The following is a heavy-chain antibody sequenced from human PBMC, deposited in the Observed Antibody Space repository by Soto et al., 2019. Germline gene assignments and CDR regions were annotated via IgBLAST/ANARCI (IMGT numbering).Heavy chain of an antibody. V-gene: IGHV3-30*18. CDR3: AKGSVTPTYEGYYYGMDV. D-gene: IGHD2-21*02. CDR2: ISYDGSNK. Sequence: QVQLVESGGGVVQPGRSLRLSCAASGFTFSSYGMHWVRQAPGKGREWVAVISYDGSNKYYADSVKGRFTISRDNSKNTLYLQMNSLRAEDTAVYYCAKGSVTPTYEGYYYGMDVWCQGTTVTVSS. CDR1: GFTFSSYG. J-gene: IGHJ6*02.